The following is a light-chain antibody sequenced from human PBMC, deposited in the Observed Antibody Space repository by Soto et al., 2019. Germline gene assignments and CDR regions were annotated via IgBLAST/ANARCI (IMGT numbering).Light chain of an antibody. CDR3: LQDYNYRWT. CDR2: AAY. V-gene: IGKV1-6*01. Sequence: AIQMTQSPSSVSASEGDSVTITCRASQGIRNDLGWYQQKPGKAPKILIYAAYSLHSGVPSKFSGSGSGTDFTLTISSMQPEDLATYYCLQDYNYRWTLGAGTKVDIK. CDR1: QGIRND. J-gene: IGKJ1*01.